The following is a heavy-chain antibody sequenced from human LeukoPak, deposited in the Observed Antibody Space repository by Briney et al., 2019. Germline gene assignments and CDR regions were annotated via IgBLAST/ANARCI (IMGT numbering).Heavy chain of an antibody. V-gene: IGHV4-31*03. CDR3: ARARVRGPYGMDV. D-gene: IGHD3-16*01. CDR2: IYYSGST. CDR1: GGSISSGGYY. Sequence: SETLSLTCTVSGGSISSGGYYWSWIRQHPGKGLEWIGHIYYSGSTYYNPSLKSRVTISVDASKNQFSLKLSSVTAADTAVYYCARARVRGPYGMDVWGQGTTVTVSS. J-gene: IGHJ6*02.